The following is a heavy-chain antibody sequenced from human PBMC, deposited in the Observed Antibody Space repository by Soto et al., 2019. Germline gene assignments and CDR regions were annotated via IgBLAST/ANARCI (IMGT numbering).Heavy chain of an antibody. CDR2: IIPIFGTA. V-gene: IGHV1-69*13. D-gene: IGHD2-2*01. Sequence: GASVKVSFKASGGTFSSYAISWVRQAPGQGLEWMGGIIPIFGTANYAQKFQGRVTITADESTSTAYMELSSLRSEDTAVYYCARVSRGCSSTSCLPLGYYYGMDVWGQGTTVTVSS. CDR3: ARVSRGCSSTSCLPLGYYYGMDV. J-gene: IGHJ6*02. CDR1: GGTFSSYA.